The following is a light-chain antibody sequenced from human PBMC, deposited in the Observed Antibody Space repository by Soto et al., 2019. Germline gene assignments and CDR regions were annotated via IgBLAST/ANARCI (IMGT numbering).Light chain of an antibody. V-gene: IGKV2-28*01. CDR1: QSLLHSNGYNY. J-gene: IGKJ4*01. Sequence: DIVMTQSPLSLPVTPGEPASISCRSSQSLLHSNGYNYLDWYLQKPGQSPQLLINLGSNRASGVPDRFGGSGSGTDCTLKISRVEAEDVGVYYCMQALQTPLTFGGGTKVEIK. CDR2: LGS. CDR3: MQALQTPLT.